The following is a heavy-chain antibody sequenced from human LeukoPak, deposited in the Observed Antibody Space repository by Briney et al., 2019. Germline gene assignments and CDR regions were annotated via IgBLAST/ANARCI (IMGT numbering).Heavy chain of an antibody. CDR1: GGSISSGGYS. J-gene: IGHJ5*02. CDR2: IYHSGST. Sequence: SETLSLTCAVSGGSISSGGYSWSWIRQPPGKGLEWIGYIYHSGSTYYNPSLKSRVTISVDRSKNQFPLKLSSVTAADTAVYYCARRTVTTFTWFDPWGQGTLVTVSS. V-gene: IGHV4-30-2*01. CDR3: ARRTVTTFTWFDP. D-gene: IGHD4-17*01.